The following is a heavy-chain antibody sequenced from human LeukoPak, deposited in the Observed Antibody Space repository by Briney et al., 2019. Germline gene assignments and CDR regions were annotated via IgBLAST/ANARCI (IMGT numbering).Heavy chain of an antibody. Sequence: PGGSLRLSCAASGFTFSNYAMHWVRQAPGKGLEWGAVISSDGSKTYYADSVKGRFTISRDNSKKTLYVQMNSLRAEDTAVYYCAKEALRWLQLPWYFDLWGRGTLVTVSS. D-gene: IGHD5-24*01. J-gene: IGHJ2*01. CDR1: GFTFSNYA. V-gene: IGHV3-30*18. CDR2: ISSDGSKT. CDR3: AKEALRWLQLPWYFDL.